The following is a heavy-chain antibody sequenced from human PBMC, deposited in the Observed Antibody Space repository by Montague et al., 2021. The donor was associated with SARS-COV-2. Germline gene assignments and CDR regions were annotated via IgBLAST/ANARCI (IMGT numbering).Heavy chain of an antibody. CDR2: VFWDDDK. CDR3: ARTDCSDGICRFDY. V-gene: IGHV2-70*01. J-gene: IGHJ4*02. Sequence: PVLVKPTQTLTLTCTFSGFSLSATGVGVGWIRQPPGKTLEWLALVFWDDDKYYSTSLKTRLTISKDTSKNQVVLTMTSMDPVDTATYYCARTDCSDGICRFDYWGQGTLVTVSS. D-gene: IGHD2-15*01. CDR1: GFSLSATGVG.